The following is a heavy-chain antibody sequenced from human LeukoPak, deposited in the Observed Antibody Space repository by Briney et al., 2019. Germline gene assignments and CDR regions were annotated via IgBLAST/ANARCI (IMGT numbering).Heavy chain of an antibody. CDR2: IYHSGST. D-gene: IGHD1-26*01. CDR1: GYSISSGYY. CDR3: AREVGGSLGYYYYMDV. J-gene: IGHJ6*03. V-gene: IGHV4-38-2*02. Sequence: PSETLSLTCTVSGYSISSGYYWGWIRQPLGKGLEWIGSIYHSGSTYYNPSLKSRVTISVDTSKNQFSLKLSSVTAADTAVYYCAREVGGSLGYYYYMDVWGKGTTVTVSS.